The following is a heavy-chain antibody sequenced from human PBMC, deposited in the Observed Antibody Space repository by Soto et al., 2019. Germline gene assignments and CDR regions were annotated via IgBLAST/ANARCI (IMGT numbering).Heavy chain of an antibody. V-gene: IGHV3-9*01. CDR2: ISWNSGSI. CDR1: GFTFDDYA. CDR3: AKDIREVGATDY. Sequence: EVQLVESGGGLVQPGRSLRLSCAASGFTFDDYAMHWVRQAPGKGLEWVSGISWNSGSIGYADSVKGRFTISRDNAKNSLYLQMNSLRAEDTALYYCAKDIREVGATDYWGQGTLVTVSS. D-gene: IGHD1-26*01. J-gene: IGHJ4*02.